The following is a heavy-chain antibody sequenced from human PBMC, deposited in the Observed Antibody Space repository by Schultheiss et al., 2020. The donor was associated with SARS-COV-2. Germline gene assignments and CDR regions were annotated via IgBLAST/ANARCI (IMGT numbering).Heavy chain of an antibody. D-gene: IGHD4-11*01. CDR3: ARTMTVTTYWFDP. V-gene: IGHV3-15*01. CDR2: IKSKTDGGTT. CDR1: GFTFSNAW. Sequence: GGSLRLSCAASGFTFSNAWMSWVRQAPGKGLEWVGRIKSKTDGGTTDYAAPVKGRFTISRDHSENSLYLQMNSLKAEDTAVYYCARTMTVTTYWFDPWGQGTLVTVSS. J-gene: IGHJ5*02.